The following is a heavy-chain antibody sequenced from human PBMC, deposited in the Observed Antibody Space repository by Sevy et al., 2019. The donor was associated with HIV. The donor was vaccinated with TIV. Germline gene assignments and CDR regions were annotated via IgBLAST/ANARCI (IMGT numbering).Heavy chain of an antibody. CDR3: ARAMITFPGAPNDY. J-gene: IGHJ4*02. CDR1: GFTFSSYA. CDR2: ISYDGSNK. D-gene: IGHD3-16*01. V-gene: IGHV3-30-3*01. Sequence: GESLKISCAASGFTFSSYAMHWVRQAPGKGLEWVAVISYDGSNKYYTDSVKGRFTISRDNSKNTLYLQMNSLRAEDTAVYYCARAMITFPGAPNDYWGQGTLVTVSS.